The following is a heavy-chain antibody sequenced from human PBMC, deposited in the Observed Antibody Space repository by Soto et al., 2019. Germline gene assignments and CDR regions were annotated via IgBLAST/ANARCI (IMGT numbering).Heavy chain of an antibody. J-gene: IGHJ4*02. CDR1: GGSISSSSYY. CDR3: ARQVGPAGAGDFDY. D-gene: IGHD6-19*01. V-gene: IGHV4-39*01. Sequence: SETLSLTCTVSGGSISSSSYYWGWIRQPPGKGLEWIGSIYYSGSTYYNPSLKSRVTISVDTSKNQFSLKLSSVTAADTAVYYCARQVGPAGAGDFDYWGQGTLVTVSS. CDR2: IYYSGST.